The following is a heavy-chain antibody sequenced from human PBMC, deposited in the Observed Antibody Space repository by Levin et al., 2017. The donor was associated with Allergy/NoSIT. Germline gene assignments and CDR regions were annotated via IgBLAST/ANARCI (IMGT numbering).Heavy chain of an antibody. V-gene: IGHV1-69*13. Sequence: ASVKVSCKASGGTFSSYAISWVRQAPGQGLEWMGGIIPIFGTANYAQKFQGRVTITADESTSTAYMELSSLRSEDTAVYYCARDPAYGSSSGDYWGQGTLVTVSS. D-gene: IGHD6-6*01. CDR3: ARDPAYGSSSGDY. CDR2: IIPIFGTA. J-gene: IGHJ4*02. CDR1: GGTFSSYA.